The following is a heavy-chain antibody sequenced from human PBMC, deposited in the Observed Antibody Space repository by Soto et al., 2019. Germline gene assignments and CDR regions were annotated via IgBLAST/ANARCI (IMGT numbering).Heavy chain of an antibody. CDR1: GFTFSSYS. CDR2: ISSSSSYI. CDR3: ARDPPLTTIFGVVIPTHYYYMDV. V-gene: IGHV3-21*01. D-gene: IGHD3-3*01. Sequence: EVQLVESGGGLVKPGGSLRLSCAASGFTFSSYSMNWVRQAPGKGLEWVSSISSSSSYIYYADSVKGRFTISRDNAKNSLYLQMNSLRAEDTAVYYCARDPPLTTIFGVVIPTHYYYMDVWGKGTTVTVSS. J-gene: IGHJ6*03.